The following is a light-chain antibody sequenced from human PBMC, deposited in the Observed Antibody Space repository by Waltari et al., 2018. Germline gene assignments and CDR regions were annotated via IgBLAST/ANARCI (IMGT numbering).Light chain of an antibody. Sequence: QLVLTQAPSASASLVASVTLTCTLSSGHSNSVIPWHQQQPEKGPRYLIRLNNDGSHRKGDGIPDRFSGSRSGAECYLTISSLQSEDEADYYCQTWGTGVVVFGGGTKLTVL. V-gene: IGLV4-69*01. CDR1: SGHSNSV. J-gene: IGLJ3*02. CDR2: LNNDGSH. CDR3: QTWGTGVVV.